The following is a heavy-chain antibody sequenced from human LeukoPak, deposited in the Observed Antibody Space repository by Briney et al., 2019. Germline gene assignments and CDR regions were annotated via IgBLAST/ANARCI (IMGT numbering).Heavy chain of an antibody. CDR2: IYYSGSS. D-gene: IGHD6-13*01. J-gene: IGHJ4*02. V-gene: IGHV4-39*01. CDR1: GGSISSSSYY. CDR3: ARRGPSNWVYFDY. Sequence: SETLSLTCTVSGGSISSSSYYWGWIRQPPGKGLEWIGSIYYSGSSYYNPSLKSRVTISVDTSKNQFSLKLSSVTAADTAVYYCARRGPSNWVYFDYWGQGTLVTVSS.